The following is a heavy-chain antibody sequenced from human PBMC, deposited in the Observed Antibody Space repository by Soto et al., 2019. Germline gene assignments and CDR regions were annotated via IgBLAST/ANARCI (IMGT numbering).Heavy chain of an antibody. J-gene: IGHJ3*02. D-gene: IGHD3-3*01. CDR3: ARDRGXTLRFLEWLPGLFAFDI. V-gene: IGHV1-18*04. Sequence: ASVKVSCKASGYTFSSYGISWVRQAPGQGLEWMGWISPFYGTTNYAQKLQGRVTITADKSTSTAYMELRSLRSEDTAVYYCARDRGXTLRFLEWLPGLFAFDIWGQGTMVTVSS. CDR2: ISPFYGTT. CDR1: GYTFSSYG.